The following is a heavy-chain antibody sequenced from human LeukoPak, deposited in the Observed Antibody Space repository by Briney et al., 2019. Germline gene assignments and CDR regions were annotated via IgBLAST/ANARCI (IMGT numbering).Heavy chain of an antibody. J-gene: IGHJ3*02. CDR2: IYYSGST. CDR3: ARLYCSSTSCPTTTDAFDI. CDR1: GGSISSYY. D-gene: IGHD2-2*01. V-gene: IGHV4-59*01. Sequence: SETLSLTCTVSGGSISSYYWSWIRQPPGKGLEWIGYIYYSGSTNYNPSLKSRVTISVDTSKNQFSLKLSSVTAADTAVYYCARLYCSSTSCPTTTDAFDIWGQGTMVTVSS.